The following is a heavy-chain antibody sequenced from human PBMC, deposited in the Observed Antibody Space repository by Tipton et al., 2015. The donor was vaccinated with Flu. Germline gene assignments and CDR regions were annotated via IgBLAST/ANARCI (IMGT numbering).Heavy chain of an antibody. D-gene: IGHD6-19*01. V-gene: IGHV4-39*07. CDR3: ARDLGGHSSGWKGPFDY. Sequence: TLSLTCTVSGGSISSSSYYWGWIRQPPGKGLEWIGSICHSGSTYYNPSLKSRVTISVDTSKNQFSLKLSSVTAADTAVYYCARDLGGHSSGWKGPFDYWGQGTLVTVSS. J-gene: IGHJ4*02. CDR2: ICHSGST. CDR1: GGSISSSSYY.